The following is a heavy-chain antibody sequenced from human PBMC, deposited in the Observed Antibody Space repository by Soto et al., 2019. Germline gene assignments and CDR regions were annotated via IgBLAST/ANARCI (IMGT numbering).Heavy chain of an antibody. CDR3: SRRAPEGFDP. V-gene: IGHV4-39*01. CDR1: GGSISRSIYY. CDR2: MYCSGST. Sequence: PSETLSLTCNVSGGSISRSIYYWGWIRHPPGKGLEWIGSMYCSGSTYYNPSLKSRVTISIDTPKNQLSLKLTSVTAADTAVYYCSRRAPEGFDPWGQGTLVTVSS. J-gene: IGHJ5*02.